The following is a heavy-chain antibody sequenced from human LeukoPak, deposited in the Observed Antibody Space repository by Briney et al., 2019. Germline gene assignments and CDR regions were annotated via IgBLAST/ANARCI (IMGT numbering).Heavy chain of an antibody. V-gene: IGHV1-69*05. CDR1: GGTFSSYA. Sequence: SVKVSCKASGGTFSSYAISWVRQAPGQGLEWMGGIIPIFGTANSAQKFQGRVTITTDESTSTAYIEQSSLRSENTAVYYCARDSSSSYYYYMDVWAKGPRSPSP. CDR2: IIPIFGTA. D-gene: IGHD6-6*01. CDR3: ARDSSSSYYYYMDV. J-gene: IGHJ6*03.